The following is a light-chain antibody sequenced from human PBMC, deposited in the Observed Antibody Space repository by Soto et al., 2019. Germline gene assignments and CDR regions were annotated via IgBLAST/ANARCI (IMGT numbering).Light chain of an antibody. J-gene: IGKJ1*01. CDR3: LQHNSYHRT. Sequence: DIHMTQSPSSLSASVGDRITITCRSSQGISNDLVWYQQRPGKAPNRLIYAASSLQSGVPSRFRGRGSVTEFILTISGLQPEDFATYYCLQHNSYHRTFGQGTKVEI. CDR1: QGISND. V-gene: IGKV1-17*01. CDR2: AAS.